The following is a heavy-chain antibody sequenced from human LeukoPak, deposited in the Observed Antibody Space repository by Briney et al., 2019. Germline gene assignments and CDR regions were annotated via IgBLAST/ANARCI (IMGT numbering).Heavy chain of an antibody. CDR2: IHYSGST. CDR3: ARGRGYCSGGSCSTLFDY. V-gene: IGHV4-59*11. CDR1: GGSISSHY. D-gene: IGHD2-15*01. Sequence: SETLSLTCTVSGGSISSHYWSWIRQPPGKGLEWIGYIHYSGSTNYNPSLKSRVTISVDTPKNQFSLKLSSVTAADTAVYYCARGRGYCSGGSCSTLFDYWGQGTLVTVSS. J-gene: IGHJ4*02.